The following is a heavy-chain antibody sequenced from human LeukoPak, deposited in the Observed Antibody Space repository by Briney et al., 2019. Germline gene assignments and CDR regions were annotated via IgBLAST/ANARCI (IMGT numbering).Heavy chain of an antibody. V-gene: IGHV3-53*01. Sequence: GGSLRLSCAASGFTVSSNYMSWVRQAPGKGLEWVSVICRDGRTHYADSVKGRFTISRDNSKDTLYLQMDSLRAEDTALYYCAKLKGWYGDGYFDYWGQGTLVTVSS. CDR3: AKLKGWYGDGYFDY. CDR2: ICRDGRT. J-gene: IGHJ4*02. CDR1: GFTVSSNY. D-gene: IGHD6-19*01.